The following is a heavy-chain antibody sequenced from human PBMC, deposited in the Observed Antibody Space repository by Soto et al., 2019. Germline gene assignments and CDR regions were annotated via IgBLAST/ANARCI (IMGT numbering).Heavy chain of an antibody. Sequence: EVQLLESGGGLVQPGGSLRLSCAASGFTFSSYAMSWVRQAPGKGLEWVAAISGSGGSTYYADSVKGRFTISRDNSKNTQPLQRHSLRAEDTAVYYCPKGRPISCHDTRLDYWAQRPHVTVSS. J-gene: IGHJ4*02. CDR1: GFTFSSYA. D-gene: IGHD1-1*01. V-gene: IGHV3-23*01. CDR3: PKGRPISCHDTRLDY. CDR2: ISGSGGST.